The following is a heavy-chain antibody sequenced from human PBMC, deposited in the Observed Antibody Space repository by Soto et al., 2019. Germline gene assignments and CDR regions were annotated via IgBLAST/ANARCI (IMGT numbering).Heavy chain of an antibody. V-gene: IGHV1-8*01. CDR2: MNPNSGNT. Sequence: ASVKVSCKASGYTFTSYDINWVRQATGQGLEWMGWMNPNSGNTGYAQKFQGRVTMTRNTSISTAYMELSSLRSEDTAVYYCHRGIAAGGGETVDYWGQGTLVTVSS. J-gene: IGHJ4*02. CDR3: HRGIAAGGGETVDY. CDR1: GYTFTSYD. D-gene: IGHD6-25*01.